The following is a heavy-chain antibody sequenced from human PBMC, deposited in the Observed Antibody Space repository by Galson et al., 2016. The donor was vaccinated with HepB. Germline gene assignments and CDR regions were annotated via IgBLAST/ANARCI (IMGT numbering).Heavy chain of an antibody. J-gene: IGHJ4*02. CDR1: GFIFSSYS. V-gene: IGHV3-48*02. CDR3: ARDKDYSFDY. Sequence: LRLSCAASGFIFSSYSMNWVRQAPGKGLEWLSYIRSSTNTINYADSVKGRFTISTDNAKNSLYLQMSSLRDEDTAVYYWARDKDYSFDYWGQGTLVTVSS. CDR2: IRSSTNTI. D-gene: IGHD4/OR15-4a*01.